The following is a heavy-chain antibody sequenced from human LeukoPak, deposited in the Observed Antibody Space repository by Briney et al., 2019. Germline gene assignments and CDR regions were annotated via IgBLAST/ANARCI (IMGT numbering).Heavy chain of an antibody. Sequence: GGSLRLSCAASGFTFSNAWMSWVRQAPGKGLEWVANIKQDGSEKYYVDSVKGRFTISRDNAKNSLYLQMNSLRAEDTAVYYRARARSGGSRFDYWGQGTLVTVSS. V-gene: IGHV3-7*01. CDR3: ARARSGGSRFDY. CDR2: IKQDGSEK. CDR1: GFTFSNAW. D-gene: IGHD2-15*01. J-gene: IGHJ4*02.